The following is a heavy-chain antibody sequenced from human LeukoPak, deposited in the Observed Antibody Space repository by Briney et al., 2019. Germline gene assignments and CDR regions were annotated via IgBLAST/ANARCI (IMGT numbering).Heavy chain of an antibody. J-gene: IGHJ4*02. V-gene: IGHV4-31*03. Sequence: SETLSLTCTVSGGSISSGGYYWSWIRQHPGKGLEWIGYIYYSGSTYYNPSLKSRATISVDTSKNQFSLKLSSVTAADTAVYYCASGRYGYFDYWGQGTLVTVSS. CDR3: ASGRYGYFDY. CDR1: GGSISSGGYY. D-gene: IGHD5-18*01. CDR2: IYYSGST.